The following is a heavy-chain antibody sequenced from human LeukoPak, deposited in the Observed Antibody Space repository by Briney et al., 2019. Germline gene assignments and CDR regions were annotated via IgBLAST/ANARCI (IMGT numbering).Heavy chain of an antibody. J-gene: IGHJ4*02. D-gene: IGHD6-19*01. CDR2: IIPILGIA. CDR3: ARSDSKYSSGWYDNFDY. CDR1: GFTFTSYY. V-gene: IGHV1-69*02. Sequence: ASVKLSCKASGFTFTSYYMHWVRQAPGQGLEWMGSIIPILGIANYAQKFQGRVTITADKSTSTAYMELSSLRAEDTAVYYCARSDSKYSSGWYDNFDYWGQGTLVTVSS.